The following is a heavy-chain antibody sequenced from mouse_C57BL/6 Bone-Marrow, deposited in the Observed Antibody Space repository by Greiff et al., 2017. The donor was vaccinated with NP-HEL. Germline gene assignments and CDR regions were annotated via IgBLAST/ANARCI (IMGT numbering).Heavy chain of an antibody. J-gene: IGHJ4*01. CDR1: GFTFSSYA. D-gene: IGHD2-1*01. CDR3: AFYYGNWRYAMDY. CDR2: ISDGGSYT. V-gene: IGHV5-4*03. Sequence: EVKLEESGGGLVKPGGSLKLSCAASGFTFSSYAMSWVRQTPEKRLEWVATISDGGSYTYYPDNVKGRFTLSRDNAKNNLYLQMSHLKSEDTAMYYCAFYYGNWRYAMDYWGQGTSVTVSS.